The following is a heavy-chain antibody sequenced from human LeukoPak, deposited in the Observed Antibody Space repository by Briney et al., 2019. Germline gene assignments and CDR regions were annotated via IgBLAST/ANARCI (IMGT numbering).Heavy chain of an antibody. V-gene: IGHV1-69*05. CDR3: ATHCGGDCDEVTYFDY. Sequence: SVKVSCKASGGTFSSYAISWVRQAPEQGLEWMGGIIPIFGTANYAQKFQGRVTITTDESTSTAYMELSSLRSEDTAVYYCATHCGGDCDEVTYFDYWGQGTLVTVSS. J-gene: IGHJ4*02. CDR2: IIPIFGTA. CDR1: GGTFSSYA. D-gene: IGHD2-21*02.